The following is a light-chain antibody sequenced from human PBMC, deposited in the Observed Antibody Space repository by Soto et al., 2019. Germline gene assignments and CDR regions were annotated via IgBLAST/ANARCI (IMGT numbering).Light chain of an antibody. J-gene: IGLJ1*01. CDR2: EGS. Sequence: QSALTQPASVSGSPGQSVTISCTGTTSDVGSYNLVSWYRQHPGTAPKHMIYEGSKRPSGVSNRFSGSKSGNTASLTISGLQAEDEADYYCCSYAGSSSLVYVFGTGTKLTVL. CDR1: TSDVGSYNL. CDR3: CSYAGSSSLVYV. V-gene: IGLV2-23*03.